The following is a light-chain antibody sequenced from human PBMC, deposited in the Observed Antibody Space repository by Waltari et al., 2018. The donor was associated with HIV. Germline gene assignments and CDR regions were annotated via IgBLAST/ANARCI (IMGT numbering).Light chain of an antibody. CDR3: CSYAGSSNVV. CDR1: STNIGSYNL. CDR2: EVN. V-gene: IGLV2-23*02. J-gene: IGLJ2*01. Sequence: QSALPQSASASGSPGQSITISCTGTSTNIGSYNLVSWYQQHPGKAPRVIIYEVNTRPSGVSNRFSGSTSGSTASLTISGLQAEDEADYYCCSYAGSSNVVFGGGTRLTVL.